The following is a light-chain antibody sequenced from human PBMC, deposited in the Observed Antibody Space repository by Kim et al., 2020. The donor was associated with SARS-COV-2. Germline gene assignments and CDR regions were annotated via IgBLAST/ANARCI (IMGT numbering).Light chain of an antibody. V-gene: IGLV3-21*04. CDR2: YDR. Sequence: APGKTARITCGGDNIGNKNVHWYQQKPGQAPVLVIYYDRDRPSGIPERFSGSNSGNTANLTISRVEAGDEADYYCQVWDSSNDHYVFGTGTKVTVL. J-gene: IGLJ1*01. CDR1: NIGNKN. CDR3: QVWDSSNDHYV.